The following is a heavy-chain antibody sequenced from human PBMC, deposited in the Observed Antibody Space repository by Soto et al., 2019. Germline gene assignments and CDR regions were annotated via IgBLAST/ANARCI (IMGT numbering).Heavy chain of an antibody. CDR1: GGTFSSYA. D-gene: IGHD5-18*01. V-gene: IGHV1-69*06. CDR2: IIPIFGTA. Sequence: QVQLVQSGAEVKKPGSSVKVSCKASGGTFSSYAISWVRQAPGQGLEWMGGIIPIFGTANYAQKFQGRVTITADKSTSTAYMELSSLRSEDTAVYYCARDLTYGAIGITAMGLGYYYYYGMDVWGQGTTVTVSS. J-gene: IGHJ6*02. CDR3: ARDLTYGAIGITAMGLGYYYYYGMDV.